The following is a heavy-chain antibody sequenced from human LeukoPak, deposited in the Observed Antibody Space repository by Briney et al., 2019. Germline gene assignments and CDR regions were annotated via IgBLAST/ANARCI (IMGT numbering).Heavy chain of an antibody. J-gene: IGHJ4*02. D-gene: IGHD3-3*01. CDR2: IYYSGST. V-gene: IGHV4-61*01. CDR3: ARGKYYGDSDY. CDR1: VDSVISGLSY. Sequence: SATLSLTCTVSVDSVISGLSYWTWVRQPPGKDLEWIGYIYYSGSTTYSPSLKSRVTISIDTSKNQFSLNLKSVTAADTAVYFCARGKYYGDSDYWGQGTLVTVSS.